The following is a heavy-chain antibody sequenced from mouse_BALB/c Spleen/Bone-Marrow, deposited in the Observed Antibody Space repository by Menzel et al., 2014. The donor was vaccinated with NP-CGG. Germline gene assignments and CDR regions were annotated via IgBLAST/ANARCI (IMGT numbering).Heavy chain of an antibody. Sequence: EVQLQQSGPELVKPGASMKISCKASGYSFTGYTMNWVKQSHGKSLEWIGLINPYNGGTSYNQKFKGKATLTVDKSSSTAYMELLSLTSEDSAVYYCARGYGSSYWYFDVWGAGTTVTASS. V-gene: IGHV1-18*01. CDR2: INPYNGGT. J-gene: IGHJ1*01. CDR3: ARGYGSSYWYFDV. CDR1: GYSFTGYT. D-gene: IGHD1-1*01.